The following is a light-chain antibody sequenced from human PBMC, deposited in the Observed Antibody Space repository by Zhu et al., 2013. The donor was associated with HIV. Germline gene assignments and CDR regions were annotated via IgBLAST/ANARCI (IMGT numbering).Light chain of an antibody. CDR2: DAS. Sequence: EIVLTQSPGILSLSPGERATLSCRASQSVRNNYLAWYQQRPGQAPRLLIYDASSRSTGVPDRFSGSGSGTDFTLTISRLEPEDSAVYSCQQYGTSPSFGGGTKVEIK. J-gene: IGKJ4*01. CDR3: QQYGTSPS. CDR1: QSVRNNY. V-gene: IGKV3-20*01.